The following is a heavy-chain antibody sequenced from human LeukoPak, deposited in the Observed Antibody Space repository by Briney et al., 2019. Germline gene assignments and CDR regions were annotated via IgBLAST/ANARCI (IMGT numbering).Heavy chain of an antibody. Sequence: PGGSLRLSCAASGFTFSSSGMHWVRQAPGKGLEWVSTISHDGSNKYYGDSVKGRFTISRDNSKNTLYVQMNSLRAEDTAVYFCAKDTPSPNSGFYHYWGQGTRVTVSS. J-gene: IGHJ4*02. CDR1: GFTFSSSG. D-gene: IGHD1-26*01. CDR3: AKDTPSPNSGFYHY. V-gene: IGHV3-30*18. CDR2: ISHDGSNK.